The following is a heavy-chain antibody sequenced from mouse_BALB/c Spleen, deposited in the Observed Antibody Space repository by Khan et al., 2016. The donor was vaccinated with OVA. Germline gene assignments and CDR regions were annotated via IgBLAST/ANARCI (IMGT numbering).Heavy chain of an antibody. CDR3: ARTPYFSYTMAY. V-gene: IGHV9-3-1*01. CDR1: GYTFTNFG. J-gene: IGHJ4*01. CDR2: INTYTGEP. Sequence: QVQLKQSGPELKKPGETVKVSCKASGYTFTNFGMNWVKQAPGKGLEWMGWINTYTGEPTYADDFKGRFAFSLETSASTAYLQINNLKNEDTATIFCARTPYFSYTMAYWGQGTSVTVSS. D-gene: IGHD2-10*01.